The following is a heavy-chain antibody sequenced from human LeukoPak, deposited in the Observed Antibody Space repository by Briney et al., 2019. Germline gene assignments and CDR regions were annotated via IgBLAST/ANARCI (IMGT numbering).Heavy chain of an antibody. D-gene: IGHD3-9*01. CDR2: ITGSGGNT. V-gene: IGHV3-23*01. CDR3: AKWGDYDVLTGYYGSDY. J-gene: IGHJ4*02. CDR1: GFTFSNYA. Sequence: GGSLRLSCAASGFTFSNYAMSWVRQAPEKGLEWVSAITGSGGNTYYADSVKGRFTISRDNSKNTVFLQMNSLRAEDTAVYYCAKWGDYDVLTGYYGSDYWGQGTLVTVSS.